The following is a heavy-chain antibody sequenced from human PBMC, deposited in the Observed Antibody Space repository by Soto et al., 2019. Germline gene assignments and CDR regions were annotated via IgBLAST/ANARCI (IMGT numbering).Heavy chain of an antibody. V-gene: IGHV4-59*01. CDR1: GGSISSYC. CDR2: IYYSGST. Sequence: SETLSLTCTVSGGSISSYCWSWIRQPPGKGLEWIGYIYYSGSTNYNPSLKSRVTISVDTSKNQFSLKLSSVTAADTAVYYCARGRGVAARPFYDYWGQGTLVTVSS. D-gene: IGHD6-6*01. J-gene: IGHJ4*02. CDR3: ARGRGVAARPFYDY.